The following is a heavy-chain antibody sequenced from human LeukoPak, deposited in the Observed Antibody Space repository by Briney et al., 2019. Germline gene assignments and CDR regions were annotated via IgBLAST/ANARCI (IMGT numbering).Heavy chain of an antibody. V-gene: IGHV3-64D*06. CDR1: GFIFSTCA. CDR2: ISSNGDRT. Sequence: PGGSLRLSCSASGFIFSTCAMHWVRQAPGKGLGYVSAISSNGDRTYYADAVKGRFTISRDNSKNTVYLQMSSLRAEDTAVYYCVKLYYYGSGSYDRWGQGTTVTVSS. CDR3: VKLYYYGSGSYDR. D-gene: IGHD3-10*01. J-gene: IGHJ6*02.